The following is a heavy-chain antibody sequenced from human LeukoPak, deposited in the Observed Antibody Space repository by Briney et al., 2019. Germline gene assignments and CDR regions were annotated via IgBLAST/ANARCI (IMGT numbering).Heavy chain of an antibody. CDR2: INWNSGNI. CDR3: AKASGYNYDSSGPDY. D-gene: IGHD3-22*01. V-gene: IGHV3-9*01. CDR1: GFTFDDYA. Sequence: GGSLRLSCAASGFTFDDYAMHWVRQAPGKGLEWVSSINWNSGNIGLADSVKGRFTISRDNAKNSLYLQMSSLRAEDTALYYCAKASGYNYDSSGPDYWGQGTLVTVSS. J-gene: IGHJ4*02.